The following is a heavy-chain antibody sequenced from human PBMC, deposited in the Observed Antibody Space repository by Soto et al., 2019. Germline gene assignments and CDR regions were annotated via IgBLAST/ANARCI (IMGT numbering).Heavy chain of an antibody. J-gene: IGHJ4*02. Sequence: PGGSLRLSCAASGFTFSNYAISWVRQAPGKGLEWVSTLSGSGGSTYYADSVKGRFTISRDNSKNTLYLQMNSLRAEDTAVYYCAKDSLNLSVATTFDYWGQGTLVTVSS. CDR1: GFTFSNYA. D-gene: IGHD5-12*01. CDR3: AKDSLNLSVATTFDY. CDR2: LSGSGGST. V-gene: IGHV3-23*01.